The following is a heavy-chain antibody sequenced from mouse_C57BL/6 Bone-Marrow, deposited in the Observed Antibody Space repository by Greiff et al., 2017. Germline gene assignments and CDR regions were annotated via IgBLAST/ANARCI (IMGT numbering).Heavy chain of an antibody. D-gene: IGHD2-12*01. CDR2: IYLGNGYT. V-gene: IGHV1-58*01. Sequence: EVQLQQSGAELVRPGSSVKMSCKTSGYTFTSYGINWVKQRPGQGLEWIGYIYLGNGYTEYNAKFKGKATLTSDTSSSTAYMQLSSLTSEASAIYFSATLLSWVAYWGQGTLVTVSA. CDR3: ATLLSWVAY. J-gene: IGHJ3*01. CDR1: GYTFTSYG.